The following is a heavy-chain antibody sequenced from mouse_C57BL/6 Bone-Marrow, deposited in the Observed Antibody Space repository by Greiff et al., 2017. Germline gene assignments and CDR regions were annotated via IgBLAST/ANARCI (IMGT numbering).Heavy chain of an antibody. Sequence: QVQLQQPGAELVRPGTSVKLSCKASGYTFTSYWMHWVKQRPGQGLEWIGVIDPSDSYTNYNQKFKGKATLTVDKSSSTAYMQLSSLTSEDSAVYYCARSGYSNTYAMDYWGQGTSVTVSS. V-gene: IGHV1-59*01. CDR3: ARSGYSNTYAMDY. D-gene: IGHD2-5*01. J-gene: IGHJ4*01. CDR1: GYTFTSYW. CDR2: IDPSDSYT.